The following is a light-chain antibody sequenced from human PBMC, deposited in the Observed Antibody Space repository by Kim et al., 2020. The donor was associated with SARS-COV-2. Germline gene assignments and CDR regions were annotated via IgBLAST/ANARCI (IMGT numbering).Light chain of an antibody. J-gene: IGLJ3*02. CDR2: RDN. CDR1: INKVGNQG. Sequence: QTAPLTCTGNINKVGNQGAAWLQQPQGHPPKLLFYRDNNRPSGISARFSASRSGSTASLTITGLQPEDEADYYCSAWDSSLSAWVFGGGTQLTVL. CDR3: SAWDSSLSAWV. V-gene: IGLV10-54*01.